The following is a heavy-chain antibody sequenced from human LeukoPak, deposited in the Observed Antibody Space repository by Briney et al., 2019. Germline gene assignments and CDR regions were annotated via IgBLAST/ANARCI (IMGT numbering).Heavy chain of an antibody. D-gene: IGHD3-22*01. V-gene: IGHV1-2*02. Sequence: GASVKVSCKASGYTSTGYYMHWVRQAPGQGLEWMGWINPNSGGTNYAQKFQGRVTMTRDTSISTAYMELSRLRSDDTAVYYCARVWGPYYYDSSGYYSGAIDYWGQGTLVTVSS. CDR1: GYTSTGYY. CDR3: ARVWGPYYYDSSGYYSGAIDY. CDR2: INPNSGGT. J-gene: IGHJ4*02.